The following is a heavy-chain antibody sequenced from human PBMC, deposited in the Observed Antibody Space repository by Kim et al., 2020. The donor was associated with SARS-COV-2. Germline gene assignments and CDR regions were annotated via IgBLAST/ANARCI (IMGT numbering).Heavy chain of an antibody. CDR3: ARDVVYYDSSGLIDY. Sequence: DSVKGRFTISRDNSKNTLYLQMNSLRAEDTAVYYCARDVVYYDSSGLIDYWGQGTLVTVSS. V-gene: IGHV3-30*01. J-gene: IGHJ4*02. D-gene: IGHD3-22*01.